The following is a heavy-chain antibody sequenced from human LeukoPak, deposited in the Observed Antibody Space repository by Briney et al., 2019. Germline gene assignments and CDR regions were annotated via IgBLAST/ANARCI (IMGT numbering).Heavy chain of an antibody. V-gene: IGHV4-59*08. D-gene: IGHD3-9*01. CDR2: IYYSGST. CDR1: GGSISSYH. J-gene: IGHJ3*02. Sequence: SETLSLTCTVSGGSISSYHWSWIRQPPGKGLEWIGYIYYSGSTNYNPSLKSRVTISVDTSKNQFSLKLSSVTAADTAVYYCATTYYDILTGPFGSAFDIWGQGTMVTVSS. CDR3: ATTYYDILTGPFGSAFDI.